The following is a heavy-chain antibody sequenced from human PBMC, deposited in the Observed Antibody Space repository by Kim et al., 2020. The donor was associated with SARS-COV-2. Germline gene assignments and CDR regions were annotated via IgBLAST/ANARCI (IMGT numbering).Heavy chain of an antibody. D-gene: IGHD6-13*01. Sequence: SVKSRLTINPDTSKNQFSLQLNSVTPEDTAVYYCARDLIAAAGTYYYYMDVWGKGTTVTVSS. CDR3: ARDLIAAAGTYYYYMDV. V-gene: IGHV6-1*01. J-gene: IGHJ6*03.